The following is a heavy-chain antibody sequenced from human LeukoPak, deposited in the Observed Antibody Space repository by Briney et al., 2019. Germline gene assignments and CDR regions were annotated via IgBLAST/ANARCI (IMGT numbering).Heavy chain of an antibody. D-gene: IGHD3-22*01. V-gene: IGHV4-39*01. CDR1: GGSISSSSFY. CDR3: ARSLPAYYYDSSGSGAFDI. J-gene: IGHJ3*02. CDR2: IHYSGST. Sequence: SETLTLTCTVSGGSISSSSFYWGWIRQPPGKGLEWIGSIHYSGSTYYNPSLKSRVTISVDTSKNQFSLKLSSVTAADTAVYYCARSLPAYYYDSSGSGAFDIWGQGTMVTVS.